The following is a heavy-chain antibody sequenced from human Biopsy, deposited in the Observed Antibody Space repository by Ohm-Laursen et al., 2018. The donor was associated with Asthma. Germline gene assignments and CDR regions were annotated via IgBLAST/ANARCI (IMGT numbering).Heavy chain of an antibody. D-gene: IGHD6-19*01. J-gene: IGHJ4*02. CDR3: AREGVAGTHIED. CDR2: ISFDGSTK. V-gene: IGHV3-30*03. CDR1: GLTFRNYG. Sequence: SLRLSCAAFGLTFRNYGMHWVRQAPGKGLEWVALISFDGSTKYFADSVKGRFTISRDNSKNTLYLQMNSLRAEDTAVYYCAREGVAGTHIEDWGQGTLVTVSS.